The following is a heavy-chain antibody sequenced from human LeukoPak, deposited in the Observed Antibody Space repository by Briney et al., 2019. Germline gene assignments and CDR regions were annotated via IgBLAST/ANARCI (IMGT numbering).Heavy chain of an antibody. D-gene: IGHD3-3*01. J-gene: IGHJ3*02. CDR3: ARGRRFSRGNDAFDI. CDR2: IKQDGSEK. V-gene: IGHV3-7*01. Sequence: GGSLRLSCAASGFTFSSYAMSWVRHAPGKGLEWVANIKQDGSEKYYVDSVKGRFTISRDNAKNSLYLQMNSLRAEDTAVYYCARGRRFSRGNDAFDIWGQGTMVTVSS. CDR1: GFTFSSYA.